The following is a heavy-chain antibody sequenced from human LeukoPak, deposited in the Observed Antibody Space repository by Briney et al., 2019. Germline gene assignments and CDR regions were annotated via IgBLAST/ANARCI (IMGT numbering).Heavy chain of an antibody. CDR2: ISHSGST. CDR3: ARVGYCSGTTCPRDKH. V-gene: IGHV4-34*01. J-gene: IGHJ1*01. Sequence: SETLSLTCAVYGGSFSGYYWSWIRQPPGKGLEWIGEISHSGSTNYNPSLKSRVTISVDTSKNQFSLKLSSVTAADTAVYYCARVGYCSGTTCPRDKHWGQGTLVTVSS. D-gene: IGHD2-2*01. CDR1: GGSFSGYY.